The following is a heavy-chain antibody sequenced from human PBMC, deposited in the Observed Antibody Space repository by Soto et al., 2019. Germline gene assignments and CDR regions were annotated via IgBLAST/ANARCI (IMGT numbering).Heavy chain of an antibody. CDR3: ARGSSRITIFGVGISDFDY. J-gene: IGHJ4*02. CDR1: GGSISPYY. V-gene: IGHV4-59*01. CDR2: IYYGGST. D-gene: IGHD3-3*01. Sequence: PSETLSLTCTVSGGSISPYYWSWIRQAPGKGLEWIGDIYYGGSTNYNPSLKSRVTISVDTSKNQFSLKVNSVTAADTAVYFCARGSSRITIFGVGISDFDYWGQGTLFTVSS.